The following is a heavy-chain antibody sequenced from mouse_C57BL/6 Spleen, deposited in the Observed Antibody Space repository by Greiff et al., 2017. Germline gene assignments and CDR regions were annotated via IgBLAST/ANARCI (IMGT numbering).Heavy chain of an antibody. CDR3: ARLYYYGSSYDAMDY. D-gene: IGHD1-1*01. J-gene: IGHJ4*01. V-gene: IGHV5-15*01. CDR2: ISNLAYSI. Sequence: EVKLMESGGGLVQPGGSLKLSCAASGFTFSDYGMAWVRQAPRKGPEWVAFISNLAYSIYYADTVTGRFTISRENAKNTLYLEMSSLRSEDTAMYYCARLYYYGSSYDAMDYWGQGTSVTVSS. CDR1: GFTFSDYG.